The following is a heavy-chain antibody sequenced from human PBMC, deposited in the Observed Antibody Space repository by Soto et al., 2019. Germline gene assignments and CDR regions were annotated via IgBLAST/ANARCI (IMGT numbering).Heavy chain of an antibody. D-gene: IGHD3-22*01. CDR2: VYYSGNA. CDR1: GVSIIGSNW. Sequence: QLQESGPGLVRPSGTLSLTCSVSGVSIIGSNWWSWVRQPPGKAPEWIGEVYYSGNANYTPSLKSRVSISSDTSKNQFSLRLSAVTAADTAVYYCARDGHYDSSGFPLSVWGRGTLVIVSS. J-gene: IGHJ4*02. V-gene: IGHV4-4*02. CDR3: ARDGHYDSSGFPLSV.